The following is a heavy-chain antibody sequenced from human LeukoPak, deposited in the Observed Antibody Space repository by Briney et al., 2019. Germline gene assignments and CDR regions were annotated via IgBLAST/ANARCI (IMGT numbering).Heavy chain of an antibody. J-gene: IGHJ6*04. D-gene: IGHD3-10*02. V-gene: IGHV3-23*01. CDR2: ISGSGGST. CDR1: GFTFSSYG. Sequence: GGSLRLSCAASGFTFSSYGMSWDRQAPGKGLEWVSAISGSGGSTYYADSVKGRFTISRDNSKNTLYLQMNSLRAEDTAVYYCAELGITMIGGVWGKGTTVTISS. CDR3: AELGITMIGGV.